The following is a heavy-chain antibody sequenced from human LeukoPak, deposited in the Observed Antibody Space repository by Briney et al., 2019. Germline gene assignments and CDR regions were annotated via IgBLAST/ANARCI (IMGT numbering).Heavy chain of an antibody. V-gene: IGHV4-59*01. CDR3: ARTGQWLATNWFDP. CDR2: IYYSGGT. J-gene: IGHJ5*02. CDR1: GGSISSYY. Sequence: SETLSLTCTVSGGSISSYYWSRIRQPPGKGLEWIGYIYYSGGTNYNPSLKSRVTISVDTSKNQFSLKLSSVTAADTAVYYCARTGQWLATNWFDPWGQGTLVTVFS. D-gene: IGHD6-19*01.